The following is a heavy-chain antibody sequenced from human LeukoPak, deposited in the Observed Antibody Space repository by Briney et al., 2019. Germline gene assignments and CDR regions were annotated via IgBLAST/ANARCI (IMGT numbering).Heavy chain of an antibody. CDR1: GFTFSSYA. CDR3: AGEAGYNWFDP. CDR2: IYSGGST. D-gene: IGHD6-19*01. J-gene: IGHJ5*02. Sequence: GGSLRLSCAASGFTFSSYAMSWVRQAPGKGLEWVSVIYSGGSTYYADSVKGRFTISRDNSKNTLYLQMNSLRAEDTAVYYCAGEAGYNWFDPWGQGTLVTVSS. V-gene: IGHV3-53*01.